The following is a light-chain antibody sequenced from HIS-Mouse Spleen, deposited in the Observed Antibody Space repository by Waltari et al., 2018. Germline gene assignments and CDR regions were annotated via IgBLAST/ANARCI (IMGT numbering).Light chain of an antibody. CDR1: CSNIGSNT. CDR2: SNN. CDR3: AAWDDSLNGVV. J-gene: IGLJ2*01. Sequence: QSVLTQPPSASGTPGQRVTISCSGSCSNIGSNTVNLYQQLPGTAPKLLIYSNNQRPSGVPDRFSGSKSGTSASLAISGLQSEDEADYYCAAWDDSLNGVVFGGGTKLTVL. V-gene: IGLV1-44*01.